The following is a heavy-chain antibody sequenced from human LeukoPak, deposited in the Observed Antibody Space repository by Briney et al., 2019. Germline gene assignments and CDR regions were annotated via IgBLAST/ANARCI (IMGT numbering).Heavy chain of an antibody. D-gene: IGHD6-19*01. CDR1: GFTFSSYA. V-gene: IGHV3-23*01. CDR2: ISGSGGST. Sequence: GGSLRLSCAASGFTFSSYAMSWVRQAPGKGLEWVSAISGSGGSTYYADSVKGRFTISRDNSKNTLYLQMNSLRAEDTAVYYCAKVFGIAVAATWFDYWGQGTLVTVTS. CDR3: AKVFGIAVAATWFDY. J-gene: IGHJ4*02.